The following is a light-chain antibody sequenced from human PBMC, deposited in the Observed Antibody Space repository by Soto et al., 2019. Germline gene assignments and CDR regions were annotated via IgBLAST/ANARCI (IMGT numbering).Light chain of an antibody. V-gene: IGLV1-47*01. CDR3: AAWDDSVSGRV. Sequence: QSVLTQPPSVSGAPGQRVTISCSGSSSNIGAGYDVHWYQQLPGTAPKLLIYRNNQRPSGVPDRFSGSKSGTSASLAISGLRSEDEADYYCAAWDDSVSGRVFGGGTKLTVL. J-gene: IGLJ3*02. CDR1: SSNIGAGYD. CDR2: RNN.